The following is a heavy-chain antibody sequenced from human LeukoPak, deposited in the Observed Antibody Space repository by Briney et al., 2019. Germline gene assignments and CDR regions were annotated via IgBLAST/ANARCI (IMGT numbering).Heavy chain of an antibody. CDR3: ARGPLIGGDNWFDP. V-gene: IGHV1-46*01. CDR1: GYTFSSHY. Sequence: ASVKVSCKASGYTFSSHYMHWVRQAPGQGLEWMGIINPSGTGTSYAQKFQGRVTMTRDTSTSIAYMELSSLRSDDTAVYYCARGPLIGGDNWFDPWGQGTLVTVSS. J-gene: IGHJ5*02. D-gene: IGHD3-16*02. CDR2: INPSGTGT.